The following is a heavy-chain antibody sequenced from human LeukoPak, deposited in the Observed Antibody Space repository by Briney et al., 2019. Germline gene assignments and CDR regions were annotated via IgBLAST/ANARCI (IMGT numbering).Heavy chain of an antibody. Sequence: ASVKVSCKASGYTFTGYYMHWMRQAPGQGLEWMGRINPNSGGTNYSHKFQGRFTMTRDPSISTAYMELSKHRSDDTAVYYCARVRGGIAVAGKYYYFDYWGQGTLVTVSS. CDR2: INPNSGGT. D-gene: IGHD6-19*01. CDR1: GYTFTGYY. J-gene: IGHJ4*02. CDR3: ARVRGGIAVAGKYYYFDY. V-gene: IGHV1-2*06.